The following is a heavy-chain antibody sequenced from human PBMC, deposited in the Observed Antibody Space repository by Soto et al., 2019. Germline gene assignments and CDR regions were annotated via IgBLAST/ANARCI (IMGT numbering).Heavy chain of an antibody. CDR2: VYNSGST. D-gene: IGHD6-13*01. V-gene: IGHV4-59*01. CDR3: ARYRREAVAGYTLDN. CDR1: GGSISSNY. J-gene: IGHJ4*02. Sequence: SETLSLTCTVSGGSISSNYWTWIRQPPGKGLEWIGYVYNSGSTNYNPSLKSRVTISEDTSKSQFALKVNSMTAADTAVYYCARYRREAVAGYTLDNWGQGILVTVSS.